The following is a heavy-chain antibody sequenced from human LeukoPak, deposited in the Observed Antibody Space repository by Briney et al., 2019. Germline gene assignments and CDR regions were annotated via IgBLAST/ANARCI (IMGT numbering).Heavy chain of an antibody. D-gene: IGHD4-17*01. CDR3: ARNRMTTVNWFDP. CDR1: GFTFSSYW. V-gene: IGHV3-74*01. J-gene: IGHJ5*02. Sequence: GGSLRLSCAASGFTFSSYWMHWVRQAPGKGLVWVSRINSDGSSTSYADSVKGRFIISRDNAKNTLYLQMNSLRAEDTAVYYCARNRMTTVNWFDPWGQGTLVTVSS. CDR2: INSDGSST.